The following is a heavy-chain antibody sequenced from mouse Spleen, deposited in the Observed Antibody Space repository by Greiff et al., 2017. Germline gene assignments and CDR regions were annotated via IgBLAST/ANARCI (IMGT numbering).Heavy chain of an antibody. Sequence: QVQLQQPGAELVMPGASVKLSCKASGYTFTSYWMHWVKQRPGQGLEWIGEIDPSDSYTNYNQKFKGKATLTVDKSSSTAYMQLSSLTSEDSAVYYCARWAAQAPWFAYWGQGTLVTVSA. V-gene: IGHV1-69*01. D-gene: IGHD3-2*02. CDR1: GYTFTSYW. J-gene: IGHJ3*01. CDR3: ARWAAQAPWFAY. CDR2: IDPSDSYT.